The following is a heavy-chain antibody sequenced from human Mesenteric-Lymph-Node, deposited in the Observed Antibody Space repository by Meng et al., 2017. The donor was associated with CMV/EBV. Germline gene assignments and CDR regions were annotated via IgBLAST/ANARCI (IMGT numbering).Heavy chain of an antibody. CDR3: ARVDKVVVPAAITDQGNYYYYYYGMDV. CDR2: IIPIFRTA. Sequence: SVKVSCKASGGTFSSYAISWVRQAPGQGLEWMGGIIPIFRTANYAQKFQGRVTITTDESTSTAYMELSSLRSEDTAVYYCARVDKVVVPAAITDQGNYYYYYYGMDVWGQGTTVTVSS. D-gene: IGHD2-2*02. V-gene: IGHV1-69*05. J-gene: IGHJ6*02. CDR1: GGTFSSYA.